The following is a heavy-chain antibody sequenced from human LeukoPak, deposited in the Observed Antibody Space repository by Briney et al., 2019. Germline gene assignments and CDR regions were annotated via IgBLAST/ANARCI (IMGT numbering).Heavy chain of an antibody. D-gene: IGHD3-10*01. CDR1: GGSFSGYY. CDR3: AGGRTTLWFGEPRGYFDY. J-gene: IGHJ4*02. V-gene: IGHV4-34*01. Sequence: SETLSLTCAVYGGSFSGYYWSWIRQPPGKGLEWIGEINHSGSTNYNPSLKSRVTISVDTSKNQFSLKLSSVTAADTAVYYCAGGRTTLWFGEPRGYFDYWGQGTLVTVSS. CDR2: INHSGST.